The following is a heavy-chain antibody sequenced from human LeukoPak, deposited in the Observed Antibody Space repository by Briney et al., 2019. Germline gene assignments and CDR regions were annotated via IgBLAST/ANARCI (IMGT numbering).Heavy chain of an antibody. CDR1: GFTVSNNY. D-gene: IGHD3-22*01. CDR2: IYSGGST. Sequence: GGSLRLSCAASGFTVSNNYMSWVRQAPRKGLEWVSVIYSGGSTYYADSVKGRFTISRDNSKNTLYLQMNSLRAEDTAVYYCAREMYYYDSSGLDYWGQGTLVTVSS. J-gene: IGHJ4*02. CDR3: AREMYYYDSSGLDY. V-gene: IGHV3-66*01.